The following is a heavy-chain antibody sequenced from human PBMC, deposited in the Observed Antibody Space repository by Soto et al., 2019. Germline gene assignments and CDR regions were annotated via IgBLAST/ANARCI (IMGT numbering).Heavy chain of an antibody. CDR1: GGSFSCYY. J-gene: IGHJ6*02. CDR2: INHSGST. CDR3: ARSRRVXTNSGSYYGYYYYGMDV. Sequence: SETLSLTCAVYGGSFSCYYWSWIRQPPGKGLEWIGEINHSGSTNYNPSLKSRVTISVDTSKNQFSLKLSSVTAADTAVYYCARSRRVXTNSGSYYGYYYYGMDVWGRGTTVTVSS. D-gene: IGHD3-10*01. V-gene: IGHV4-34*01.